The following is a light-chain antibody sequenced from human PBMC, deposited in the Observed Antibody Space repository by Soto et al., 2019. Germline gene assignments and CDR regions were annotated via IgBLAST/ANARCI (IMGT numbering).Light chain of an antibody. V-gene: IGLV2-14*01. J-gene: IGLJ1*01. CDR2: EVS. Sequence: QSALTQPASVSGSPGQSISISCIGTSSDVGAYDFVSWYQQHPGKAPKYLIYEVSNRPSGVSDRFSGSKSGTTASLTISGLQAEDEADYYCSSYTTTDPYVFGTGTKVTVL. CDR3: SSYTTTDPYV. CDR1: SSDVGAYDF.